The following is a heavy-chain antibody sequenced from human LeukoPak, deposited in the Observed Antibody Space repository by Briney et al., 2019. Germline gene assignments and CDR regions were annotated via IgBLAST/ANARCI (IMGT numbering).Heavy chain of an antibody. CDR2: ISGSGGST. V-gene: IGHV3-23*01. J-gene: IGHJ6*02. D-gene: IGHD2-21*02. CDR1: GFTFSSYA. CDR3: AKDPKGGPKRRDRNYWGMDI. Sequence: GALRLSCAASGFTFSSYAMSWVRQAPGKGLEWVSAISGSGGSTYYADSVKGRFTISRDNSKNTLYLQMNSLRAEDTAVYYRAKDPKGGPKRRDRNYWGMDIGGQGTRVTVSS.